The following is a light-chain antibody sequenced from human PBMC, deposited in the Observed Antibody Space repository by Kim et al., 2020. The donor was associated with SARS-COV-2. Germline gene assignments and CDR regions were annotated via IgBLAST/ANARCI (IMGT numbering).Light chain of an antibody. J-gene: IGLJ2*01. CDR3: CSYAGSWV. Sequence: SPDQSVTITCTETSSDVGGYNYVSWYQQHPGKAPKLMIYDVSKRPSGVPDRFSGSKSGNTASLTISGLQAEDEADYYCCSYAGSWVFGGGTQLTVL. CDR2: DVS. CDR1: SSDVGGYNY. V-gene: IGLV2-11*01.